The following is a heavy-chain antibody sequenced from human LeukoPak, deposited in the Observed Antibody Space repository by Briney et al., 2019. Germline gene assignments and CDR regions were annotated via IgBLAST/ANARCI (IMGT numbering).Heavy chain of an antibody. Sequence: ASVKVSCKASGYTFTSYGISWVRQAPGQGLEWMGWISAYNGNTNYAQKFQGRVTMTTDTSTSTAYMELSSLRSEDTAVYYCARVVAACPNYYYYYMDVWGKGTTVTVSS. V-gene: IGHV1-18*01. CDR1: GYTFTSYG. J-gene: IGHJ6*03. CDR2: ISAYNGNT. CDR3: ARVVAACPNYYYYYMDV. D-gene: IGHD6-6*01.